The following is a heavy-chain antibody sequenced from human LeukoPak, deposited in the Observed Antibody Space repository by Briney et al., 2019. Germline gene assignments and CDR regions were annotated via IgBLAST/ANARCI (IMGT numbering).Heavy chain of an antibody. CDR3: ARDPPLELDYYDSRGGVDY. CDR2: IYTSGST. V-gene: IGHV4-61*02. CDR1: GGSISSGSYY. Sequence: SQTLSLTCTVSGGSISSGSYYWSWIRQPAGKGLEWIGRIYTSGSTNYNPSLKSRVTISVDTSKNQFSLKLSSVTAADTAVYYCARDPPLELDYYDSRGGVDYWGQGTLVTVSS. J-gene: IGHJ4*02. D-gene: IGHD3-22*01.